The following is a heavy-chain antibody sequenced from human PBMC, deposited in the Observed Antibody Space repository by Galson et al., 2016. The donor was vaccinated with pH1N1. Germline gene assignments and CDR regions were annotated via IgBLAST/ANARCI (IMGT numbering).Heavy chain of an antibody. CDR3: IRALNGTWI. CDR1: GFTFSNYW. CDR2: VSGSGGTT. D-gene: IGHD2-8*01. Sequence: SLRLSCAASGFTFSNYWMSWVRQAPGEGLEWISAVSGSGGTTYSADSVKGRFTISRDNSKNTLYLQMNSLSVEDMAVYYCIRALNGTWIWGQGTLVTVSS. J-gene: IGHJ4*02. V-gene: IGHV3-23*01.